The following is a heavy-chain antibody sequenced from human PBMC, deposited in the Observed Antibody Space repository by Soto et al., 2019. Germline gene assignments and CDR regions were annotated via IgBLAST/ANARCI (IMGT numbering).Heavy chain of an antibody. CDR2: TYYRSRWHH. J-gene: IGHJ6*02. V-gene: IGHV6-1*01. CDR1: GDSVSSTTSS. Sequence: SQTLSLTCVISGDSVSSTTSSWNWIRQSPSRGLEWLGRTYYRSRWHHDYAVSVRSRVIINPDTSNNQFSLHLNSVTPEDTAVYYCARDPGYFYGMDVWGQATTVTVSS. CDR3: ARDPGYFYGMDV.